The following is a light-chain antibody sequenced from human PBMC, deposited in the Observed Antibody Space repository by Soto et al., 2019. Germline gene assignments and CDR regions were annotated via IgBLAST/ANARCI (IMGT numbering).Light chain of an antibody. CDR1: QSVSNRY. Sequence: EIVLTQSPDNLSLSPGESATVSCRASQSVSNRYLAWYQQKPGQAPRLLIFDASTRATGIPDRFSGSGSGTDFTLTISGLEPEDFAVYYCQTYGVSMYTFGQGTKLETK. CDR3: QTYGVSMYT. J-gene: IGKJ2*01. CDR2: DAS. V-gene: IGKV3-20*01.